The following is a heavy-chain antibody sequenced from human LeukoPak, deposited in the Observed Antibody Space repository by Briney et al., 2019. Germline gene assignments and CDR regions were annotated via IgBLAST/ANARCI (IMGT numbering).Heavy chain of an antibody. V-gene: IGHV3-33*01. D-gene: IGHD3-10*01. CDR1: GFTFSTFG. J-gene: IGHJ4*02. CDR2: IWSDGSNK. CDR3: ARDRGGSKYFDS. Sequence: GGSLRLSCAASGFTFSTFGMHWVRQAPGKGLEWVAVIWSDGSNKFYADSVKGRFTISRDNSKNTLFLRMNSLRAEDTALYSCARDRGGSKYFDSWGQGTLVTVSS.